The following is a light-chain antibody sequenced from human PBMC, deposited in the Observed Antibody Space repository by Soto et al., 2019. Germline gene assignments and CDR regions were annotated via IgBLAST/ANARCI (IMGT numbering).Light chain of an antibody. CDR3: SSYTINRTYV. Sequence: QSVLTQPRSVSGSPGQSVTISCTGTSSDVGRYNYVSWYQQHPGKAPKLIIYDVTKRPSGVPDRFSGSKSGNMASLTISGLQAEDEADYYCSSYTINRTYVFGTGTKVTVL. J-gene: IGLJ1*01. CDR2: DVT. V-gene: IGLV2-11*01. CDR1: SSDVGRYNY.